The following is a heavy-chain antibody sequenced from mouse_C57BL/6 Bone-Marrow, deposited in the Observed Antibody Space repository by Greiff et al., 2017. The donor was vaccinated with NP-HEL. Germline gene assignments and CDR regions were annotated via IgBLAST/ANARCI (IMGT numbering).Heavy chain of an antibody. J-gene: IGHJ3*01. D-gene: IGHD2-5*01. V-gene: IGHV1-81*01. CDR1: GYTFTSYG. Sequence: VQLQQSGAELARPGASVKLSCKASGYTFTSYGISWVKQRTGQGLEWIGEIYPRSGNTYYNEKFKGKATLTADKSSSTAYMELRSLTSEDSAFYVCARSAYYSNSWFAYWGQGTLVTVSA. CDR2: IYPRSGNT. CDR3: ARSAYYSNSWFAY.